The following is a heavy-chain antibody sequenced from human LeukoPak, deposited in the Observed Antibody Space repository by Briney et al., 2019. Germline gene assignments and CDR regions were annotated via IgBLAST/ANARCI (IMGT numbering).Heavy chain of an antibody. V-gene: IGHV4-59*01. J-gene: IGHJ4*02. D-gene: IGHD6-13*01. Sequence: SETLSLTCTVSGGSISSYYWSWIRQPPGKGLEWIGYIYYSGSTNYNPSLKSRVTISVDTSKNQFSLQLSSVTAADTAVYYCARLLIGPYSSSWTFDYWGQGTLVTVSS. CDR3: ARLLIGPYSSSWTFDY. CDR2: IYYSGST. CDR1: GGSISSYY.